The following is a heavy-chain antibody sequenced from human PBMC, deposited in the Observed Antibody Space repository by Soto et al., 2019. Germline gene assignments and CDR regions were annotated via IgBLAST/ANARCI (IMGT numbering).Heavy chain of an antibody. CDR2: IIPIFGTA. V-gene: IGHV1-69*06. D-gene: IGHD1-7*01. Sequence: ASVKVSCKASGGIFSSYAISWVRQAPGQGLEWMGGIIPIFGTANYAQKFQGRVTITADKSTSTAYMELSSLRSEDTAVYYCARARGITGTFLFDYWGQGTLVTVSS. CDR3: ARARGITGTFLFDY. CDR1: GGIFSSYA. J-gene: IGHJ4*02.